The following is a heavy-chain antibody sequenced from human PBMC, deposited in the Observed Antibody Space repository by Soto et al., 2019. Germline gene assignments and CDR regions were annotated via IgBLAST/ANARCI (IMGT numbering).Heavy chain of an antibody. V-gene: IGHV3-23*01. J-gene: IGHJ4*02. CDR1: GFTFSSYA. D-gene: IGHD6-19*01. CDR2: ISGSGGST. Sequence: PGGSLRLSCAASGFTFSSYAMSWVRQAPGKGLEWVSAISGSGGSTYYADSVKGRFTISRDNSKNTLYLQMNSLRAEDTAVYYCAKVDIRLAVVAEGFDYWGQGTLVTVSS. CDR3: AKVDIRLAVVAEGFDY.